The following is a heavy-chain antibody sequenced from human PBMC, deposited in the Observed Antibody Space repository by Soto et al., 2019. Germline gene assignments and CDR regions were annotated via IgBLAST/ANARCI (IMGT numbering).Heavy chain of an antibody. V-gene: IGHV1-46*03. CDR3: ARAVVVVAATQGPSAYYMDV. CDR1: GYTFTSYY. D-gene: IGHD2-15*01. Sequence: ASVKVSCKASGYTFTSYYMHWVRQAPGQGLEWMGIINPSGGSTSYAQKFQGRVTMTRDTSTSTVYMELSSLRSEDTAVYYCARAVVVVAATQGPSAYYMDVXGKGTTVTVSS. CDR2: INPSGGST. J-gene: IGHJ6*03.